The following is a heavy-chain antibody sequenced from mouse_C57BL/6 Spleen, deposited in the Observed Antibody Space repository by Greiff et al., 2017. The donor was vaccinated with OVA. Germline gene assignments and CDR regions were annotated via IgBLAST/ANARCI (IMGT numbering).Heavy chain of an antibody. CDR1: GYTFTDYN. V-gene: IGHV1-22*01. CDR3: ATYDYDKEAWFAY. D-gene: IGHD2-4*01. CDR2: INPNNGGT. Sequence: DVKLQESGPELVKPGASVKMSCKASGYTFTDYNMHWVKQSHGKSLEWIGYINPNNGGTSYNQKFKGKATLTVNKSSSTAYMELRSLTSEDSAVYNCATYDYDKEAWFAYWGQGTLVTVSA. J-gene: IGHJ3*01.